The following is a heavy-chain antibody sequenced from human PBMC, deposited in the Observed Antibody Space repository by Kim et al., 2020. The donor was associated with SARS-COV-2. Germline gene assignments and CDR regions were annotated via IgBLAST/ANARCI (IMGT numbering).Heavy chain of an antibody. CDR3: ARVDGDYDYYYGMDV. J-gene: IGHJ6*02. D-gene: IGHD4-17*01. Sequence: DSVKGRFTISRDNSKNTLYLQMNSLRAEDTAVYYCARVDGDYDYYYGMDVWGQGTTVTVSS. V-gene: IGHV3-53*01.